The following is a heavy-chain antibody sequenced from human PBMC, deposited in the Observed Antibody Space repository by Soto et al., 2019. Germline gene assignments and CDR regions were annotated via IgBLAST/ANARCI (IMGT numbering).Heavy chain of an antibody. V-gene: IGHV1-3*04. D-gene: IGHD5-12*01. CDR3: ARAISGYVT. CDR1: GITYTTYA. CDR2: INTGNGNT. J-gene: IGHJ5*02. Sequence: QVQLVQSGAEVKKHGASVKVSCKASGITYTTYAIHWVREAPGQGLEWMGWINTGNGNTRYSQRFQGRVTLTTDTSANTAYMDLSSLTSEDTAVYYCARAISGYVTWGQGTLITVSS.